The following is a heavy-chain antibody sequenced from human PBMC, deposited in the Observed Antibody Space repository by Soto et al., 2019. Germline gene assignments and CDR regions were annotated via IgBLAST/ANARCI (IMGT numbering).Heavy chain of an antibody. D-gene: IGHD2-2*01. V-gene: IGHV1-18*04. CDR2: ISAYNGNT. Sequence: PGESLKISCKGSGYTFTSYWIGWVRQMPGKGLEWMGWISAYNGNTNYAQKLQGRVTMTTDTSTSTAYMELRSLRSDDTAVYYCARVEGKVPAATFDYWGQGTLVTVSS. CDR3: ARVEGKVPAATFDY. CDR1: GYTFTSYW. J-gene: IGHJ4*02.